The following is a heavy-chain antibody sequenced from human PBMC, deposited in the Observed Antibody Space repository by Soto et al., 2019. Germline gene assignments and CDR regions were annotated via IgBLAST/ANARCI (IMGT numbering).Heavy chain of an antibody. D-gene: IGHD5-18*01. J-gene: IGHJ4*02. Sequence: GGSLRLSCAASGFTFSSYAMSWVRQAPGKGLELVSVISGSGGSTYYADSVKGRFTISRDNSKNTLYLQMNSLRAEDTAVYYCAKESAQLWLQAYWGQGTLVTVSS. CDR1: GFTFSSYA. CDR3: AKESAQLWLQAY. CDR2: ISGSGGST. V-gene: IGHV3-23*01.